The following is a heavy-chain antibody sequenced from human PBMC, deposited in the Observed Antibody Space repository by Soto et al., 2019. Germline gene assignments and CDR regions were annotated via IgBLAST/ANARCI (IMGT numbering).Heavy chain of an antibody. J-gene: IGHJ4*02. CDR1: GFTFSSYG. CDR3: AKDLGSSWYTHFDY. CDR2: ISYDGSNK. V-gene: IGHV3-30*18. D-gene: IGHD6-13*01. Sequence: HVQLVESGGGVVQPGRSLRLSCAASGFTFSSYGMHWVRQAPGKGLEWVAVISYDGSNKYYADSVKGRFTISRDNSKNTLYLQMNSLRAEDTAVYYCAKDLGSSWYTHFDYWGQGTLVTVSS.